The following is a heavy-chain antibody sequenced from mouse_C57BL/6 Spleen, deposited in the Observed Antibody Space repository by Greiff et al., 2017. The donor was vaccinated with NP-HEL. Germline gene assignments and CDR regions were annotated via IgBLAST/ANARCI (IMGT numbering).Heavy chain of an antibody. D-gene: IGHD1-1*01. CDR1: GYAFSSSW. V-gene: IGHV1-82*01. J-gene: IGHJ2*01. Sequence: QVQLQQSGPELVKPGASVKISCKASGYAFSSSWMNWVKQRPGKGLEWIGRIYPGDGDTNYNGKFKGKATLTADKSSSTAYMQLSSLTSEDSAVYVCARSTPYYYGSNVLFEYWGQGTTRTVSS. CDR2: IYPGDGDT. CDR3: ARSTPYYYGSNVLFEY.